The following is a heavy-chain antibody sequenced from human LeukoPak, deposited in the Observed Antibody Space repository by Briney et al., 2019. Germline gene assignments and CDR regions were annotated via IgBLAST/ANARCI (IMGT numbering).Heavy chain of an antibody. J-gene: IGHJ4*02. CDR2: IIPILGIA. CDR1: GGTFSSYA. CDR3: ARGWRWTYDILTGYWGDYFDY. D-gene: IGHD3-9*01. V-gene: IGHV1-69*04. Sequence: SVKVSCKASGGTFSSYAISWVRQAPGQGLEWMGRIIPILGIANYAQKFQGRVTITADKSTSTAYMELSSLRSEDTAVYYCARGWRWTYDILTGYWGDYFDYWGQGTLVTVSS.